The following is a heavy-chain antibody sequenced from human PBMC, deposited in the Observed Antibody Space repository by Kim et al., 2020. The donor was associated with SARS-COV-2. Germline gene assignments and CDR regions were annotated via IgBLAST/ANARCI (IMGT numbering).Heavy chain of an antibody. V-gene: IGHV4-34*01. CDR3: ARGRGVRGVIPGY. CDR2: INHSGST. D-gene: IGHD3-10*01. J-gene: IGHJ4*02. CDR1: GGSFSGYY. Sequence: SETLSLTCAVYGGSFSGYYWSWIRQPPGKGLEWIGEINHSGSTNYNPSLKSRVTISVDTSKNQFSLKLSSVTAADTAVYYCARGRGVRGVIPGYWGQGTLVTVSS.